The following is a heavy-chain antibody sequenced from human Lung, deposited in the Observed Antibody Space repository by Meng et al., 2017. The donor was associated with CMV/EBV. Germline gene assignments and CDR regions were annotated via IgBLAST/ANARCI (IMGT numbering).Heavy chain of an antibody. D-gene: IGHD3-10*01. J-gene: IGHJ1*01. CDR2: IPHRGSS. Sequence: QVPLRESGPALGKPSGPLSLTRAFPGDSITNHNWWAWVRQPPGKGLEWIGEIPHRGSSAYNPSLKSRVSMSIDKSKNQFSLKLTSVTAADTAVYHCLRRSGGSVWGQGTLVTVSS. CDR3: LRRSGGSV. V-gene: IGHV4-4*02. CDR1: GDSITNHNW.